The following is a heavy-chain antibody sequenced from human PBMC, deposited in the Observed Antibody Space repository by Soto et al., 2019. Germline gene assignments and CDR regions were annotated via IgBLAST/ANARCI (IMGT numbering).Heavy chain of an antibody. J-gene: IGHJ6*01. CDR3: ARGGYGSIICCYGALHYLHGM. Sequence: ETLSDTWAINGASFIRYYWIWIRQPPEKGLEWIGEINHSGSTNYNPSLKSRVTISVDTSKNKFSLKLSSVTAADTAVYYCARGGYGSIICCYGALHYLHGM. V-gene: IGHV4-34*01. D-gene: IGHD2-2*01. CDR1: GASFIRYY. CDR2: INHSGST.